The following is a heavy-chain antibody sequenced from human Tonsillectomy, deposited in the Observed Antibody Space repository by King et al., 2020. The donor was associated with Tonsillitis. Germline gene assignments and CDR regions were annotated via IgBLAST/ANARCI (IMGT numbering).Heavy chain of an antibody. V-gene: IGHV4-34*01. CDR2: INRSGGT. D-gene: IGHD1-26*01. CDR1: GGSFSGYY. Sequence: VQLQQWGAGLLKPSETLSLTCAVYGGSFSGYYWHWFRQPPGKGLEWIGEINRSGGTNYNPSLKSRLTMSVDTSKNQFSLRLMSISAADTAVYYCAREIETHRGAFDLWDQGTPVTVSS. CDR3: AREIETHRGAFDL. J-gene: IGHJ4*02.